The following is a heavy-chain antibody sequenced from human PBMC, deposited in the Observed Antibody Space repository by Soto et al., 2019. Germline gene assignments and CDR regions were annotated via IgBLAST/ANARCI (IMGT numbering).Heavy chain of an antibody. Sequence: QDRLVQSGAEVKKPGASVKVSCKASGFTLSNYRFSWVRQAPGQGLEWMGWISGYSGYTNYAQKLQGRVSMTTDTSTSTAYTELRSLTSDDTAVYYCAREGSMVRDSDYYSYGMDVWGQGTAVTVSS. J-gene: IGHJ6*02. CDR3: AREGSMVRDSDYYSYGMDV. CDR2: ISGYSGYT. D-gene: IGHD3-10*01. CDR1: GFTLSNYR. V-gene: IGHV1-18*01.